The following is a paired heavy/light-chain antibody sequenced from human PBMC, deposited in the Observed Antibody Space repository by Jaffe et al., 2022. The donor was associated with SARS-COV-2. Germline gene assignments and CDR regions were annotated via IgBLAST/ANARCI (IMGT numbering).Light chain of an antibody. J-gene: IGLJ2*01. CDR3: NSRDSSGNVI. CDR2: GKN. CDR1: TLRSYY. Sequence: SSELTQDPGVSVALGQTVRITCRGDTLRSYYASWCQRKSGQAPVLVIYGKNNRPSGIPDRFSGSSSRDTASLTITGAQAEDEADYYCNSRDSSGNVIFGGGTKLTVL. V-gene: IGLV3-19*01.
Heavy chain of an antibody. V-gene: IGHV4-59*08. D-gene: IGHD2-2*01. J-gene: IGHJ5*02. CDR2: IYYTGST. CDR3: ARHHISPAGCWFDP. Sequence: QVQLQESGPGLVKPSETLSLTCTVSGDSISSFYWSWIRQPPGKGLEWIGYIYYTGSTNYNPSLKSRVAMSVDTSKNQFSLRVNSVTAADTAVYYCARHHISPAGCWFDPWGQGTLVTVSS. CDR1: GDSISSFY.